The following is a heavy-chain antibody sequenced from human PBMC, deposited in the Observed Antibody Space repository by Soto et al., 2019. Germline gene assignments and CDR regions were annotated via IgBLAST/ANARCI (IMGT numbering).Heavy chain of an antibody. V-gene: IGHV3-23*01. D-gene: IGHD4-4*01. Sequence: LRLSCVAYGFSFSSYPMTWFRQAPGKGLEWVSVISGSGTNTYYAESLKCRFNISRDSSQNKLYLQMNSLRAEDTAVYYCAKEKKITTCFDXWGQGTLVTVSX. CDR2: ISGSGTNT. CDR3: AKEKKITTCFDX. CDR1: GFSFSSYP. J-gene: IGHJ4*02.